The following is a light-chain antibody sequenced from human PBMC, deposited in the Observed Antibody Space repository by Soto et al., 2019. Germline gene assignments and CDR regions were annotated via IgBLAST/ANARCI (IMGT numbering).Light chain of an antibody. J-gene: IGLJ1*01. CDR1: SSNIGAGYD. CDR3: QSYDSSLSGHV. Sequence: QSVLTQPPSVSGAPGQRVTISCTGSSSNIGAGYDVHWYQQLPGAAPKLLIYGYSNRPSGVPERFSGSKSGSSASLAITGLQAEDEADYYCQSYDSSLSGHVFGTGTKVTVL. V-gene: IGLV1-40*01. CDR2: GYS.